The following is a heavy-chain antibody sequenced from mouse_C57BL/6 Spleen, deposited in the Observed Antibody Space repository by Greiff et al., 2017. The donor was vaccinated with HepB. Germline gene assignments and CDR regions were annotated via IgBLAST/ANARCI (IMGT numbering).Heavy chain of an antibody. J-gene: IGHJ1*03. V-gene: IGHV1-64*01. D-gene: IGHD1-1*02. CDR2: IHPNSGST. CDR1: GYTFTSYW. Sequence: QVQLQQPGAELVKPGASVKLSCKASGYTFTSYWMHWVKQRLGQGLEWIGMIHPNSGSTNYNEKFKSKATLTVDKSSSTAFVQLSSLTSEDSAVYYCAGSYDVWGTGTTVTVSS. CDR3: AGSYDV.